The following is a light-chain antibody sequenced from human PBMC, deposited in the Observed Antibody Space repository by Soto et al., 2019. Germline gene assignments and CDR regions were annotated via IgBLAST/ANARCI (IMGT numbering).Light chain of an antibody. V-gene: IGKV3-20*01. CDR2: GAS. CDR1: QSVSSSF. Sequence: EIVLTQSPGTLSLSPGERATLSCRASQSVSSSFLAWYQHKPGQAPRLLIYGASSRATGIPDRFSGSGSGTDFILTISRLEPADFAVYYCQQYDSSPYTFGQGTKLEIK. J-gene: IGKJ2*01. CDR3: QQYDSSPYT.